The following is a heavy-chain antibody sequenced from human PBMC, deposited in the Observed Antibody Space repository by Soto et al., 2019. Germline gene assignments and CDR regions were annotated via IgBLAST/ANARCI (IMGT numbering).Heavy chain of an antibody. CDR3: AKDQRLRFLEWFRGYFDY. Sequence: GGSLRLSCAASGFTFSSYAMSWVRQAPGKGLEWVSAISGSGGSTYYADSVKGRFTISRDNSKNTLYLQMNSLRAEDTAVYYCAKDQRLRFLEWFRGYFDYWGQGTLVTVSS. J-gene: IGHJ4*02. V-gene: IGHV3-23*01. D-gene: IGHD3-3*01. CDR1: GFTFSSYA. CDR2: ISGSGGST.